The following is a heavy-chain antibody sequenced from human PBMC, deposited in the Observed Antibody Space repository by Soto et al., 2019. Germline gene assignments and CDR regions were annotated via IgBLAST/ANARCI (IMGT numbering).Heavy chain of an antibody. CDR1: GGTFSSYA. CDR3: QYYDYVWGSYRQNYYYGMDV. Sequence: SVKVSCKASGGTFSSYAISWVRQAPGQGLEWMGGIIPIFGTANYAQKFQGRVTITADESTSTAYMELSSLRYEDTAVYYCQYYDYVWGSYRQNYYYGMDVWGQGTTVTVSS. J-gene: IGHJ6*02. CDR2: IIPIFGTA. V-gene: IGHV1-69*13. D-gene: IGHD3-16*02.